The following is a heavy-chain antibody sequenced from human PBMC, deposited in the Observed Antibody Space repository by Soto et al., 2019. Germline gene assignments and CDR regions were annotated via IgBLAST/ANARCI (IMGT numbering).Heavy chain of an antibody. D-gene: IGHD1-26*01. V-gene: IGHV3-11*01. CDR3: ARELSGIYFAFDL. Sequence: QVQLVESGGDLVKPGGSLRLSCAASGFTFSDHYMSWIRQAPGKGLEWISYMTRSGSSSSYADSVKGRFTISRDNAKNSLYLQMNSLRGDDTAVYYCARELSGIYFAFDLWGQGTMVTVSS. CDR1: GFTFSDHY. CDR2: MTRSGSSS. J-gene: IGHJ3*01.